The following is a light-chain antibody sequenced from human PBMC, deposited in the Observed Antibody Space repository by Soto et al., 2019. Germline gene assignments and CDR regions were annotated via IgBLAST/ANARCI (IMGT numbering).Light chain of an antibody. J-gene: IGLJ1*01. CDR2: GNS. CDR1: SSNIGAGYD. V-gene: IGLV1-40*01. Sequence: QSVLTQPPSVSGAPGQRVTISCTGSSSNIGAGYDVHWYQQLPGTAPKLLIYGNSNRPSGVPDRFSGSKSGTSASLAITGLQAEDEADYDCQSYDSSRSAYYVFGTGTKVTVL. CDR3: QSYDSSRSAYYV.